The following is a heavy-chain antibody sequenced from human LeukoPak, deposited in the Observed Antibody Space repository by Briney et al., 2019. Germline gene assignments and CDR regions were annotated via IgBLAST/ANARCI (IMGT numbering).Heavy chain of an antibody. CDR1: GGTFSSYP. V-gene: IGHV1-69*05. CDR3: ATGVGDYDYYYHMDV. Sequence: SVKVSCKASGGTFSSYPLSWVRQAPGQGLEWMGGIIPIYTGPDYAQRFQGGLTITTDESATTAYMELSSLTSEDTVVYYCATGVGDYDYYYHMDVWGRGTTVTVSS. J-gene: IGHJ6*03. D-gene: IGHD2-21*02. CDR2: IIPIYTGP.